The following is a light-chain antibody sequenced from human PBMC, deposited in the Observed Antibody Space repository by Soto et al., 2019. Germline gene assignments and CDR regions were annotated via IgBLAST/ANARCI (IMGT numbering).Light chain of an antibody. CDR3: QKYGNSPTT. Sequence: EIVLTQSPGTLSLSPWERATLFCRASQSFTTSQLAWYQQRTGQAPRVLIFGESRRATGIPDRLSGSGSGTDLDLTISRLEPEDFAVYYCQKYGNSPTTCGQGTRLEIK. CDR1: QSFTTSQ. V-gene: IGKV3-20*01. CDR2: GES. J-gene: IGKJ5*01.